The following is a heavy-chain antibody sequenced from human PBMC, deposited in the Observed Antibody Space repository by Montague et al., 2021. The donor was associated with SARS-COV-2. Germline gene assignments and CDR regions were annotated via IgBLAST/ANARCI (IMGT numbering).Heavy chain of an antibody. V-gene: IGHV3-23*01. CDR1: GFAFNNFA. D-gene: IGHD6-19*01. CDR2: IFGSAAGT. Sequence: SLRRSCAASGFAFNNFAMTWVCQAPGKGLEWVSSIFGSAAGTYYADSVKGRFTISRDNSKNTLYLQMNSLRAEDTAKYYCAKQPGAGAVVYWYFDLWGRGTVVSVSS. CDR3: AKQPGAGAVVYWYFDL. J-gene: IGHJ2*01.